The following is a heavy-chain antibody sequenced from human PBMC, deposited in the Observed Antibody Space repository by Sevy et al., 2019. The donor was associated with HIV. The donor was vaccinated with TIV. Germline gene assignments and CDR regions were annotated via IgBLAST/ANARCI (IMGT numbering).Heavy chain of an antibody. CDR1: GGSISSSDHY. D-gene: IGHD5-12*01. CDR2: NYYSGST. Sequence: SETLSLTCSVSGGSISSSDHYWDWIRQPPGKGLEWIGSNYYSGSTYYNPSLKSRVTISVATSKNQYSLKLSSVTAADTAVYYCARRDGYNLGYYYMDVWGKGTTVTVSS. CDR3: ARRDGYNLGYYYMDV. J-gene: IGHJ6*03. V-gene: IGHV4-39*01.